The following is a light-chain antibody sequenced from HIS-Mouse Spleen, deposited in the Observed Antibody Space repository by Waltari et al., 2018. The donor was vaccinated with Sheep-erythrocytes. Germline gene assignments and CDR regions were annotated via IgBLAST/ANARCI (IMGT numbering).Light chain of an antibody. V-gene: IGLV2-11*01. CDR1: SSDVGGENC. CDR3: CSYAGSYNHV. Sequence: QSALTQPRPVSGSPGQSVTISCTGTSSDVGGENCVSWYQQHPGKAPKLMIYDVSKRPSGVPDRFSGSKSGNTASLTISGLQAEDEADYYCCSYAGSYNHVFATGTKVTVL. CDR2: DVS. J-gene: IGLJ1*01.